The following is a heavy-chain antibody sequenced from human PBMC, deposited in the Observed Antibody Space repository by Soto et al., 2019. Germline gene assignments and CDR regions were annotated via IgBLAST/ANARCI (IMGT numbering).Heavy chain of an antibody. J-gene: IGHJ6*02. V-gene: IGHV6-1*01. CDR3: ARDHYSSSWYSADYYYYGMDV. Sequence: SQTLSLTCAISGDSVSSNSAAWNWIRQSPSRGLEWLGRTYYRSKWYNDYAVSVKSRITIDPDTSKNQFSLQLNSVTPEDTAVYYCARDHYSSSWYSADYYYYGMDVWGQRTTVTVSS. D-gene: IGHD6-13*01. CDR2: TYYRSKWYN. CDR1: GDSVSSNSAA.